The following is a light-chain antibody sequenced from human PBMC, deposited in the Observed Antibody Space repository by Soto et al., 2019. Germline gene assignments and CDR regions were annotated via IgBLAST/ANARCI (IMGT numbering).Light chain of an antibody. Sequence: SGLPGESATLSCRASQNINSNLAWYQQKPGQAPRLLIYGASTRATGIPARFSGSGSGTEFTLTISSLQSEDFAVYYCQQYNNWPWTFGQGTKVDIK. CDR1: QNINSN. CDR2: GAS. V-gene: IGKV3-15*01. J-gene: IGKJ1*01. CDR3: QQYNNWPWT.